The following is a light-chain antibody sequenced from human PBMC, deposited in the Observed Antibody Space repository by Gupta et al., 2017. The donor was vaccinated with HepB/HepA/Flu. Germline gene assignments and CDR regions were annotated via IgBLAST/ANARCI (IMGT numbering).Light chain of an antibody. CDR2: GGS. CDR3: LQAHSYPLT. J-gene: IGKJ5*01. CDR1: QGINSR. V-gene: IGKV1-12*01. Sequence: DIQMTQSPSSLSASVGDRFTITCRASQGINSRLAWYQQKPGRAPQCLIYGGSNLQSGVPSRFSGSGSGTDFTLTISSLQPEDFGIYYCLQAHSYPLTFGPGTRLEIK.